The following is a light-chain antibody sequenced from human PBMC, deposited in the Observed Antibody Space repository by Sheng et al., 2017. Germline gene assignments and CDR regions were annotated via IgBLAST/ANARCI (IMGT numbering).Light chain of an antibody. CDR3: NSYAGSNMGV. CDR1: SSDVGAYDY. Sequence: QSALTQPPSASGSPGQSVTISCTGTSSDVGAYDYVSWYQQHPGKAPKLMIYEVSKRPSGVPDRFSGSKSDNTASLTVSGLQAEDEADYYCNSYAGSNMGVFGTGTKVTVL. J-gene: IGLJ1*01. CDR2: EVS. V-gene: IGLV2-8*01.